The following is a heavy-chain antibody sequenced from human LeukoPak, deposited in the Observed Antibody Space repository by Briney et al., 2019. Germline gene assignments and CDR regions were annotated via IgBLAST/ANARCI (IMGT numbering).Heavy chain of an antibody. CDR3: ASSLDTADYFDY. D-gene: IGHD5-18*01. Sequence: GGSLRLSCAASGFTFSSYSMNWVRQAPGKGLEWVSSISSSSSYIYYADSVKGRFTISRDNAKNSLYLQMNSLRAEDTAVYYCASSLDTADYFDYWGQGTLVTVSS. V-gene: IGHV3-21*01. CDR2: ISSSSSYI. CDR1: GFTFSSYS. J-gene: IGHJ4*02.